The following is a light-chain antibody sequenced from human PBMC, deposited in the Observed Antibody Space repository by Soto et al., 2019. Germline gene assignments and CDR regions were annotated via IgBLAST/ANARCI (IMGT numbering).Light chain of an antibody. Sequence: DIQMTQSPSSLSASVGDRVTITCRASQSIANYLHWYHHKPGKAPKLLIYAASNLQSGVPSRFSGSGSGTDFTLTIIGLQPEDFATNYCHQSYTTPPTWTFGQGNRVEIK. V-gene: IGKV1-39*01. CDR1: QSIANY. CDR2: AAS. J-gene: IGKJ1*01. CDR3: HQSYTTPPTWT.